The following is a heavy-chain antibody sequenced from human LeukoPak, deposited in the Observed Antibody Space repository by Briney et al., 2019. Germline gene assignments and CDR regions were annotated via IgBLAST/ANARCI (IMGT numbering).Heavy chain of an antibody. Sequence: GGSLRLSCAASGFTVSSKYMSWVRQAPGKGLEWVSLLYSDGTTRYADSVKGRFTISRDNSKNTLYLQMNSLRADDTAVYYCAKGLIGELDPWGQGTLVTVSS. V-gene: IGHV3-66*01. D-gene: IGHD1-26*01. CDR3: AKGLIGELDP. J-gene: IGHJ5*02. CDR1: GFTVSSKY. CDR2: LYSDGTT.